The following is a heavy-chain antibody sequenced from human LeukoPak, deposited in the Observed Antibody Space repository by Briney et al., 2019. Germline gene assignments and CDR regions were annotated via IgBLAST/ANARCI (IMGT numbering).Heavy chain of an antibody. CDR3: ARDIGGYDPPYFDY. CDR2: IIPIFGTA. Sequence: SVKVSCKASGGTFSSYAISWVRQAPGQGLEWMGGIIPIFGTANYAQKFQGRVTITADESTSTAYMELSSLRSEDTAAYYCARDIGGYDPPYFDYWGQGTLVTVSS. V-gene: IGHV1-69*13. J-gene: IGHJ4*02. CDR1: GGTFSSYA. D-gene: IGHD5-12*01.